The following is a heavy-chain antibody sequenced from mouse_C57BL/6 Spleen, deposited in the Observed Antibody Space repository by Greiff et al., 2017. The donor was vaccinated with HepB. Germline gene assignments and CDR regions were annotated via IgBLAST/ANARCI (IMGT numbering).Heavy chain of an antibody. J-gene: IGHJ3*01. CDR1: GYAFSSYW. V-gene: IGHV1-80*01. CDR3: ARPYDYDQAWFAY. CDR2: IYPGDGDT. D-gene: IGHD2-4*01. Sequence: QVQLQQSGAELVKPGASVKISCKASGYAFSSYWMHWVKQRPGKGLEWIGQIYPGDGDTNYNGKFKGKATLTADKSSSTAYMQLSSLTSEDSAVYFCARPYDYDQAWFAYWGQGTLVTVSA.